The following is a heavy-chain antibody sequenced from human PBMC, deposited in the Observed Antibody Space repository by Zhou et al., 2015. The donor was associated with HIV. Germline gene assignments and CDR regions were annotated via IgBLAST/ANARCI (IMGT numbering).Heavy chain of an antibody. CDR2: IIPISGTA. D-gene: IGHD2-15*01. Sequence: QVQLVQSGAEVKKPGSSVKVSCKASGGTFSSYAISWVRQAPGQGLEWMGGIIPISGTANYAQKFQGRVTITADESTSTAYMELSSLTSEDTAVYYCATAGGYCSGGSCYWFDPVGPGNPGHRLL. CDR3: ATAGGYCSGGSCYWFDP. V-gene: IGHV1-69*01. CDR1: GGTFSSYA. J-gene: IGHJ5*02.